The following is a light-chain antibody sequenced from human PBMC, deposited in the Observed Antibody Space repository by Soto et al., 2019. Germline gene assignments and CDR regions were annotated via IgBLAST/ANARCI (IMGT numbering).Light chain of an antibody. V-gene: IGKV3-15*01. CDR1: QSVSSN. J-gene: IGKJ1*01. Sequence: ESVSTQSPGTLSLSPGERATLSCRASQSVSSNLAWYQQKPGQAPRLLIYGASTRATGIPARFSGSGSGTEFTLTISSLQSEDFAVYYCQQYNNWPPWTLGQGTKVDIK. CDR3: QQYNNWPPWT. CDR2: GAS.